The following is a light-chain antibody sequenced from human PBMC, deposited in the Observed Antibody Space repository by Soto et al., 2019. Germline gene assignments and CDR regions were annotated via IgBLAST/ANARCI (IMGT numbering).Light chain of an antibody. CDR1: SSDVGGYDY. Sequence: QSVLTQPRSVSGSPGQSVTISCTGTSSDVGGYDYVSWFQHHPGKVPKLMIYDVTKRPSGVPDRFSASKSGNTASLTVSGLRAEDEADYYCSSYAGSNNFVFGSGTKVTVL. V-gene: IGLV2-11*01. CDR3: SSYAGSNNFV. CDR2: DVT. J-gene: IGLJ1*01.